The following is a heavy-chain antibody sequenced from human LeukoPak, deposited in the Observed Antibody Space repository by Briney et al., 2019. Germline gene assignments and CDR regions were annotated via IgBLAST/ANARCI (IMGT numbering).Heavy chain of an antibody. D-gene: IGHD2-15*01. CDR3: ARGSQWSRYLDY. Sequence: SVKASCKASGGTFSSYAISWVRQAPGQGLEWMGRIIPILGIANYAQKFQGRVTITADKSTSTAYMELSSLRSEDTAVYYCARGSQWSRYLDYWGQGTLVTVSS. V-gene: IGHV1-69*04. CDR2: IIPILGIA. CDR1: GGTFSSYA. J-gene: IGHJ4*02.